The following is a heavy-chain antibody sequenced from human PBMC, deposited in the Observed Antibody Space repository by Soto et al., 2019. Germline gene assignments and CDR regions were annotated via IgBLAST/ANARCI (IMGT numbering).Heavy chain of an antibody. V-gene: IGHV5-51*01. Sequence: GESLKISCKGSGYSFTSYWIGWVRQMPGKGLEWMGIIYPGDSDTRYSPSFQGQVTISADKSISTAYLQWSSLKASDTAMYYCARTLLPSGAELSIAAAGTCDYWGQGTLVTVSS. D-gene: IGHD6-13*01. CDR1: GYSFTSYW. CDR3: ARTLLPSGAELSIAAAGTCDY. CDR2: IYPGDSDT. J-gene: IGHJ4*02.